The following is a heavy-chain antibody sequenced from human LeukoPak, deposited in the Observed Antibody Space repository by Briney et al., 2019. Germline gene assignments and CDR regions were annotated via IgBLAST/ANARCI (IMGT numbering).Heavy chain of an antibody. V-gene: IGHV3-43D*03. J-gene: IGHJ4*02. CDR1: GFTFDDYA. CDR3: VACHGGPDY. Sequence: PGGSLRLSCAASGFTFDDYAMHWVRQAPGKGLEWVSLISWDGGSTYYADSVKGRFTISRDNRKNSVSLQMNSLRAEDTALYYCVACHGGPDYWGQGTLVTVSS. CDR2: ISWDGGST. D-gene: IGHD2-15*01.